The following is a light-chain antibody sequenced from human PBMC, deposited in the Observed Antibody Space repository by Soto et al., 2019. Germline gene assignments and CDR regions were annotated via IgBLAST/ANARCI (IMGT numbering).Light chain of an antibody. CDR1: SSNIGSKA. V-gene: IGLV1-44*01. Sequence: SVLTQPPSASGTPGQRVTISCSGRSSNIGSKAVNWYQQLPGTAPKLLIFSDTLRPSGVPDRFSGSKSGTSVSLTISGLQSDDEAHYYCATWDDSLNGWVFGGGTKLTVL. CDR3: ATWDDSLNGWV. CDR2: SDT. J-gene: IGLJ3*02.